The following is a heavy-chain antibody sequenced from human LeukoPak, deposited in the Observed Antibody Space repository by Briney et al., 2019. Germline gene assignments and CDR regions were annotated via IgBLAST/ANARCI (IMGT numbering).Heavy chain of an antibody. V-gene: IGHV4-39*01. CDR2: ISFGGDT. CDR3: ARHANGVFDY. Sequence: PSETLSLTCTVSGDSINRRSYYWAWIRQPQGKGLEWIGSISFGGDTDHNPSLRSRVTITEDMSKNHFSLRLTSVTAADTAVYYCARHANGVFDYWGQGTLVTVSS. J-gene: IGHJ4*02. CDR1: GDSINRRSYY. D-gene: IGHD2-8*01.